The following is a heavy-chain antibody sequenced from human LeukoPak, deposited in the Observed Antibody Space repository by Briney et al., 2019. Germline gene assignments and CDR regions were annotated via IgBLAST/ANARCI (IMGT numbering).Heavy chain of an antibody. CDR2: ISGSGGST. V-gene: IGHV3-23*01. J-gene: IGHJ4*02. Sequence: GGSLRLSCAASGFIFSSYAMSWVRQAPGKGLEWVSTISGSGGSTYYADSVQGRFTISRDNAENTMYLQMNSLRVGDTAVYYCARDYHDSNGYYSNAFDHWGQGSLLAVSS. D-gene: IGHD3-22*01. CDR1: GFIFSSYA. CDR3: ARDYHDSNGYYSNAFDH.